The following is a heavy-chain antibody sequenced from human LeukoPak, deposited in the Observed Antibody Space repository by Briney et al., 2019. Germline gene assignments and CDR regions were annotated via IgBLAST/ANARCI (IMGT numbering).Heavy chain of an antibody. CDR2: IYPGDSDP. CDR1: GYSFTSYW. CDR3: AREHDSSGYQYHYFDY. V-gene: IGHV5-51*01. D-gene: IGHD3-22*01. Sequence: GESLKISCKGSGYSFTSYWIGWVRQMPGKGLEWMGIIYPGDSDPRYSPSFQGQVDISADKSISTAYLQWTSLKASDTAMYYCAREHDSSGYQYHYFDYWGQGTLVTASS. J-gene: IGHJ4*02.